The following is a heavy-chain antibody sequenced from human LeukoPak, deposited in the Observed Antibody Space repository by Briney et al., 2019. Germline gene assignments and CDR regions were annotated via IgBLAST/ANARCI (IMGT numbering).Heavy chain of an antibody. Sequence: PSETLSLTCTVSGGSISSSSYYWGWIRQPPGKGLEWIGSIYYSGSTYYNPSLKSRVTISVDTSKNQFSLKLSSVTAADTAVYYCAREAITFGGVIVPWGQGTLVTVSS. CDR2: IYYSGST. V-gene: IGHV4-39*07. D-gene: IGHD3-16*02. J-gene: IGHJ5*02. CDR1: GGSISSSSYY. CDR3: AREAITFGGVIVP.